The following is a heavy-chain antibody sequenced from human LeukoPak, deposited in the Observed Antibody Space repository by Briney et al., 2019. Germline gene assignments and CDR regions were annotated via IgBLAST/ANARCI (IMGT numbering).Heavy chain of an antibody. V-gene: IGHV4-59*08. Sequence: NPSETLSLTCTVSGGSISSYYWSWIRQPPGKGLEWIGYIYYSGSTNYNPSLKSRVTISVDTSKNQFSLKLSSVTAADTAVYYCARLVPGGAFDIWGQGTMVTVSS. CDR1: GGSISSYY. D-gene: IGHD3-16*01. CDR3: ARLVPGGAFDI. J-gene: IGHJ3*02. CDR2: IYYSGST.